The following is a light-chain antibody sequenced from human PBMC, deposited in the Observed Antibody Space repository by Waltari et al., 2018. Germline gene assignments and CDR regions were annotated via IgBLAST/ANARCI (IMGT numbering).Light chain of an antibody. J-gene: IGLJ1*01. V-gene: IGLV10-54*04. Sequence: QAGLTQPPSVSKGLAQTATPTCPGNGDNVGNNGATWLQQFRGHPPKLPSYRNDNRPSWISQRFSASRSGNTASLTITGLQPEDEADYYCSAWDDGLKVYVFGPGTKVTVL. CDR2: RND. CDR3: SAWDDGLKVYV. CDR1: GDNVGNNG.